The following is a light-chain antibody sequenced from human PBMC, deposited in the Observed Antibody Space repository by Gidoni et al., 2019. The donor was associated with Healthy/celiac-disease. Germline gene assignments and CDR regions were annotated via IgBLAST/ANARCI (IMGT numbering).Light chain of an antibody. Sequence: EIVLTQSPATLSLSPGERATPSCRASQSVSRYLAWYQQKPGQAPRLLIYDASNRATGIPARFSGSGSGTDFTLTIGSLEPEDFAVYYCQQRSNWPPLTFGGGTKVEIK. V-gene: IGKV3-11*01. CDR2: DAS. CDR3: QQRSNWPPLT. J-gene: IGKJ4*01. CDR1: QSVSRY.